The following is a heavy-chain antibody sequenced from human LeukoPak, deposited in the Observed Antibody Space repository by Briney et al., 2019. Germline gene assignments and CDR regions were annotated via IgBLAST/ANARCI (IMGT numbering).Heavy chain of an antibody. CDR3: ARGPRWLQDYFNY. D-gene: IGHD5-24*01. V-gene: IGHV4-39*07. CDR1: GGSISSSTYY. Sequence: SETLSLTCTVSGGSISSSTYYWGWIRQPPGKGLEWIGSIYYSGSTYYNPSLKSRVTISVDTSKNQFSLKLSSVTAADTAVYYCARGPRWLQDYFNYWGQGTLVTVSS. CDR2: IYYSGST. J-gene: IGHJ4*02.